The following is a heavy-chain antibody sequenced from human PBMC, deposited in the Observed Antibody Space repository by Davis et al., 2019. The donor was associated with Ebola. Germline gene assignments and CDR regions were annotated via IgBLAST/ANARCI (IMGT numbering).Heavy chain of an antibody. CDR3: ASQKGDYWPFDI. D-gene: IGHD4-17*01. V-gene: IGHV1-3*01. CDR2: INAGNGNT. Sequence: ASVKVSCKASGYTFTSYAMHWVRQAPGQRLEWMGWINAGNGNTKYSQKFQGRVTITRDTSASTAYMELSSLRSEDTAVYYCASQKGDYWPFDIWGQGTMVTVSS. CDR1: GYTFTSYA. J-gene: IGHJ3*02.